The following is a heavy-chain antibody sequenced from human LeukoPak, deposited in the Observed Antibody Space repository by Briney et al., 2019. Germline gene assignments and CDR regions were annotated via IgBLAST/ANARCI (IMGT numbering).Heavy chain of an antibody. CDR2: ISSSSTI. Sequence: PGGSLRLSCAASGFTFSSYSMNWVRQAPGKGLEWVSYISSSSTIYYADSVKGRFTISRDNAKNSLYLQMNSLRAEDTAVYYCARQHGYSYGYDYWGQGTLVTVSS. CDR3: ARQHGYSYGYDY. J-gene: IGHJ4*02. V-gene: IGHV3-48*01. D-gene: IGHD5-18*01. CDR1: GFTFSSYS.